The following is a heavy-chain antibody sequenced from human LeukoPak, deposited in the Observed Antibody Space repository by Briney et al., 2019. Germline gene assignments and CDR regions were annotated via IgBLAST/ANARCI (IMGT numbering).Heavy chain of an antibody. D-gene: IGHD3-22*01. J-gene: IGHJ4*02. CDR2: IYSGGST. CDR3: ARASYDSSGYPTVDY. V-gene: IGHV3-53*01. Sequence: GGSLRLSCAASGFTVSSNYMSWVRQAPGKGVEWVSVIYSGGSTYYADSVKGRFTISRDNSKNTLYLQMNSLRAEDTAVYYCARASYDSSGYPTVDYWGQGTLVTVSS. CDR1: GFTVSSNY.